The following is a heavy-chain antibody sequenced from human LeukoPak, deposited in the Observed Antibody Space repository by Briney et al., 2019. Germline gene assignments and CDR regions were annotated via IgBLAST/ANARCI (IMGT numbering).Heavy chain of an antibody. D-gene: IGHD5-24*01. CDR1: GFTFSSYA. Sequence: GGSLRLSCAASGFTFSSYAMSWVRQAPGKGLEWVSAISGSGGSTYYADSVKGRFTISRDNSKNTLYLQMNSLRAEDTAVYYCAEEEMATIKASLFDWGQGTLVTVSS. J-gene: IGHJ4*02. CDR2: ISGSGGST. CDR3: AEEEMATIKASLFD. V-gene: IGHV3-23*01.